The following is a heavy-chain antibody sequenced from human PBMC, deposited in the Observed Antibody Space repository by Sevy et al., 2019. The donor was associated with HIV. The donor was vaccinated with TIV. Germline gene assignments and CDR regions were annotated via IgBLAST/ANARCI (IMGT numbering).Heavy chain of an antibody. D-gene: IGHD2-21*01. CDR1: GGSIRRYY. J-gene: IGHJ3*01. CDR3: ARVFDSEGAFDL. CDR2: IYNSGNT. V-gene: IGHV4-59*13. Sequence: SETLSLTCTVSGGSIRRYYWSWIQQPAGKGLEWIGYIYNSGNTNYNPSLKSRVTISVDTSKNQFSLRLSSVTAADTAVYYCARVFDSEGAFDLWGQGTMVTVSS.